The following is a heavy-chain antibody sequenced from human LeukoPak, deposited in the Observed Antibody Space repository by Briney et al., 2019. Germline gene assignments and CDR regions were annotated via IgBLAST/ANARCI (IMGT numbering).Heavy chain of an antibody. D-gene: IGHD3-10*01. Sequence: GGSLRLSCAASGFTFSSYGMHWVRQAPGKGLGWVAVIWYDGSNKYYADSVKGRFTISRDNSKNTLYLQMNSLRAEDTAVYYCSIDRGYPGPFHYWGQGTLVTVSS. V-gene: IGHV3-33*01. CDR3: SIDRGYPGPFHY. CDR2: IWYDGSNK. CDR1: GFTFSSYG. J-gene: IGHJ4*02.